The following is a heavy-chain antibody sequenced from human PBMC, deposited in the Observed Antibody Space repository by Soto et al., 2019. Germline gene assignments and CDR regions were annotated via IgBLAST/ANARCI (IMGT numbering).Heavy chain of an antibody. D-gene: IGHD4-17*01. Sequence: QVQLVQSGAEVKKPGSSVKVSCKASGGTFSSYTISWVRQAPGQGLEWMGRIIPILGIANYAQKFQGRVTITADKSTSTAYMELSSLRSEDTAVYYCARKRDYGDYFGTHDAFDIWGQGTMVTVSS. CDR3: ARKRDYGDYFGTHDAFDI. V-gene: IGHV1-69*02. CDR2: IIPILGIA. J-gene: IGHJ3*02. CDR1: GGTFSSYT.